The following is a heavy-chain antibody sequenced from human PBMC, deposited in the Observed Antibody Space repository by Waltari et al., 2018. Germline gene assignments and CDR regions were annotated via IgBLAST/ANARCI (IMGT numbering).Heavy chain of an antibody. CDR3: ARGGSWYCSSTSCYYYYYMDV. J-gene: IGHJ6*03. Sequence: QVQLVQSGSELKKPGASVKVSCKASGYTFTSYAMNWVRQAPGQGLEGMGWINTNTWNPPDAQGFTGRFVFSLDTSVSTAYLQISSLKAEDTAVYYCARGGSWYCSSTSCYYYYYMDVWGKGTTVTVSS. CDR2: INTNTWNP. V-gene: IGHV7-4-1*02. D-gene: IGHD2-2*01. CDR1: GYTFTSYA.